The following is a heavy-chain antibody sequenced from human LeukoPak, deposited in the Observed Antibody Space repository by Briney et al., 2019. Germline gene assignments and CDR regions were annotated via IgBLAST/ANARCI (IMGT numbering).Heavy chain of an antibody. CDR1: GFTFSSYA. CDR3: AKDLYDFRSGHYYYYGMDV. D-gene: IGHD3-3*01. CDR2: ISYDGSNK. Sequence: GRSLRLSCAASGFTFSSYAMHWVRQAPGKGLEWVAVISYDGSNKYYADSVKGRFTISRDNSKNTLYLQMNSLRAEDTAVYYCAKDLYDFRSGHYYYYGMDVWGQGTTVTVSS. V-gene: IGHV3-30-3*01. J-gene: IGHJ6*02.